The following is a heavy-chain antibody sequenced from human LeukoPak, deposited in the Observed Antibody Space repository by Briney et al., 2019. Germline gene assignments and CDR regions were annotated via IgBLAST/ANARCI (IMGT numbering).Heavy chain of an antibody. D-gene: IGHD2-2*01. V-gene: IGHV6-1*01. J-gene: IGHJ5*02. Sequence: SQTLSLTCAISGDSVSSSSVTWNWIRQSPSRGLEWLGRTYYRSTWYNDYAVSVRGRITVNPDTPKNQFSLHLNSVTPEDTAVYYCARRLTQYDCFDPWGQGILVTVSS. CDR3: ARRLTQYDCFDP. CDR2: TYYRSTWYN. CDR1: GDSVSSSSVT.